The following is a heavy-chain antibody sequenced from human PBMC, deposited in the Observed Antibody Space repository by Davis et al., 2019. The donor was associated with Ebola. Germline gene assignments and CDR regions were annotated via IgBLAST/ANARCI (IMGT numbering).Heavy chain of an antibody. CDR1: GGSFSGYY. J-gene: IGHJ4*02. V-gene: IGHV4-34*01. D-gene: IGHD1-14*01. CDR3: ARICVRLTTFNTKYYFDY. Sequence: SETLSLTCAVYGGSFSGYYWSWIRQPPGKGLEWIGEINHSGSTNYNPSLQSRVTISVDTSKNQFSLKLSSVTAADTAVYYCARICVRLTTFNTKYYFDYWGQGTLVTVSS. CDR2: INHSGST.